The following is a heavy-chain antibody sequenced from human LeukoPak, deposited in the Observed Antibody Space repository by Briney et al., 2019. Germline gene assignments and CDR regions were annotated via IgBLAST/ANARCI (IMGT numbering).Heavy chain of an antibody. J-gene: IGHJ4*02. CDR1: GYTFTSYY. CDR3: ARDRRFQAGGATTIDY. V-gene: IGHV1-46*01. CDR2: INPSGGST. Sequence: GASVKVTFKSSGYTFTSYYMHWVRQAPAQGLEWMGIINPSGGSTSYAQKFQGRVTMPRDTSTSTVYKELSRLRSEDTAVYYCARDRRFQAGGATTIDYGGQGTLVTVHS. D-gene: IGHD1-26*01.